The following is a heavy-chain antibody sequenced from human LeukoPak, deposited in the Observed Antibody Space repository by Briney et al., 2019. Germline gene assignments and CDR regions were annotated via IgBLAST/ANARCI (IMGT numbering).Heavy chain of an antibody. CDR1: GLTFSSYD. CDR2: IGATGDT. Sequence: QSRGSLRLSCAASGLTFSSYDMHWVRQTAGKGLEWVSSIGATGDTYYTDSVKGRFTISRENAKTSLYLQVSSLRVEDTAVYFCVLGAYWNDDKNAFHIWGPGTMVTVSS. V-gene: IGHV3-13*01. J-gene: IGHJ3*02. D-gene: IGHD1-1*01. CDR3: VLGAYWNDDKNAFHI.